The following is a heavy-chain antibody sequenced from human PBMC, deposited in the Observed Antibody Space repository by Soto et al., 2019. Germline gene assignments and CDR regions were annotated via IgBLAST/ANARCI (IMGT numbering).Heavy chain of an antibody. V-gene: IGHV1-18*01. CDR1: GYTFTSYG. Sequence: ASVKVSCKASGYTFTSYGISWVRQAPGQGLEWMGWISAYNGNTNYAQKLQGRVTMTTDKSTSTAYMELRSLRSDDTAVYYCARVRYCSGCSCYLRAGNSFDYWCQGILLTVSS. D-gene: IGHD2-15*01. CDR2: ISAYNGNT. CDR3: ARVRYCSGCSCYLRAGNSFDY. J-gene: IGHJ4*02.